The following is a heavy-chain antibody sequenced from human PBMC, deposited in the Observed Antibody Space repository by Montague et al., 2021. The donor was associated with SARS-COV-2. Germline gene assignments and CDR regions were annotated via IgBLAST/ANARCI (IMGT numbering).Heavy chain of an antibody. J-gene: IGHJ4*02. V-gene: IGHV3-11*06. Sequence: SLRLSCAASGFTFSDYYMFWTRQSPGKGLEYISYISGSTYTNYADSVKGRFTISRDNTKDSLFLHMNSLRAEDTAVYYCARGGSGYDSPLEYWGQGALVTVSS. CDR1: GFTFSDYY. D-gene: IGHD6-25*01. CDR2: ISGSTYT. CDR3: ARGGSGYDSPLEY.